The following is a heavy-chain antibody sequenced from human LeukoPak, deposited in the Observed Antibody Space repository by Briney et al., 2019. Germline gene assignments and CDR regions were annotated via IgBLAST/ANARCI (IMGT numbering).Heavy chain of an antibody. J-gene: IGHJ4*02. V-gene: IGHV3-64*02. CDR3: ARWGSTSCYDY. D-gene: IGHD2-2*01. Sequence: SGGSLRLSCAASGFTFSSYAMHWVRQAPGKGLEYVSAISTNGDSTYYADSVKGRFTISRDNSKNTLFLQMGSLRGDDMAVYYCARWGSTSCYDYWGQGTLVTVSS. CDR1: GFTFSSYA. CDR2: ISTNGDST.